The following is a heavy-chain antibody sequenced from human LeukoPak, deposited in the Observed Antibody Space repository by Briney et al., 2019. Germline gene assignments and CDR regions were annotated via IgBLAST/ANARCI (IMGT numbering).Heavy chain of an antibody. J-gene: IGHJ4*02. CDR2: ISYDGSNK. Sequence: PGGSLRLSCAASGFTFSSYGMHWVRQAPGKGLEWVAVISYDGSNKYYADSVKGRFTISRDNSKNTLYLQMNSLRAEDTAVYYCAKDLGHITMVREEVNHDYWGQGTLVTVSS. CDR3: AKDLGHITMVREEVNHDY. D-gene: IGHD3-10*01. V-gene: IGHV3-30*18. CDR1: GFTFSSYG.